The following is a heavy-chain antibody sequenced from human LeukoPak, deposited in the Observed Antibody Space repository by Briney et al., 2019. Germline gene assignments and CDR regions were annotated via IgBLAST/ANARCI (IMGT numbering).Heavy chain of an antibody. J-gene: IGHJ6*02. V-gene: IGHV3-21*01. D-gene: IGHD5-12*01. CDR2: ISSSSGYI. CDR1: GFTFSSYS. CDR3: ARDVYRKSGSGGYYYYGMDV. Sequence: GGSLRLSCAASGFTFSSYSMNWVRQAPGKGLEWVSSISSSSGYIYYADPVKGRFTISRDNAKNSLYLQMNSLRAEDTAVYYCARDVYRKSGSGGYYYYGMDVWGQGTTVTVSS.